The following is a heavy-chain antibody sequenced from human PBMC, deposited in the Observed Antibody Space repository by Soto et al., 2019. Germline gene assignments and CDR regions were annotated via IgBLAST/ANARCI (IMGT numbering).Heavy chain of an antibody. CDR2: ISGSGGST. CDR1: GFTFSSYA. D-gene: IGHD5-18*01. Sequence: EVQLLESGGGLVQPGGSLRLSCAASGFTFSSYAMSWVRQAPGKGLEWVSAISGSGGSTYYADSVKGRCTISRDNSKNTLYLQMNSLRAEDTAVYYCAKDGGVDTAMVRSFDYWGKGTLVTVSS. J-gene: IGHJ4*02. V-gene: IGHV3-23*01. CDR3: AKDGGVDTAMVRSFDY.